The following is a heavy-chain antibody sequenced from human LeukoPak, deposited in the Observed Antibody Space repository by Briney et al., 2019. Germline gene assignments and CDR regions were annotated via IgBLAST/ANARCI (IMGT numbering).Heavy chain of an antibody. V-gene: IGHV4-39*01. CDR3: ARRPSSSWYPYYFDY. J-gene: IGHJ4*02. CDR1: GGSISSSSYY. D-gene: IGHD6-13*01. CDR2: IYYSGST. Sequence: SETLSLTCTVSGGSISSSSYYWGWIRQPPGKGLEWIGSIYYSGSTYYNPSLKSRVTISVDTSKNQFSLKLSSVTAADTAVYYCARRPSSSWYPYYFDYWGQGTLVTVSS.